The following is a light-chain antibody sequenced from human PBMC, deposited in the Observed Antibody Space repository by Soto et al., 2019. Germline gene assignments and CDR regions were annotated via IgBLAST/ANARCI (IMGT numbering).Light chain of an antibody. CDR1: QSVSNS. CDR3: HQRYNWPRVT. V-gene: IGKV3-11*01. J-gene: IGKJ5*01. CDR2: DVS. Sequence: IVMTQSPATLSVSPVERATLCCKPSQSVSNSLAWYQQKPGQPPRLLIYDVSNRATGIPARFSGSGSGTDFTLTITSLEPEDFAVYFCHQRYNWPRVTFGQGTRLEI.